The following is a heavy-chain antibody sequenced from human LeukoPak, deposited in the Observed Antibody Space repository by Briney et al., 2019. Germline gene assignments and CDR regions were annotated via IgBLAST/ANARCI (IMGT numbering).Heavy chain of an antibody. CDR3: AKVRGSDAFDI. J-gene: IGHJ3*02. CDR2: IIPILGQT. V-gene: IGHV1-69*11. CDR1: GGTFNNYA. D-gene: IGHD3-10*01. Sequence: ASVKVSCKASGGTFNNYAINWVRQAPGQGLEWMGRIIPILGQTNYALKFQGRVTVTADESTNTAYMDLSGLRSEDTAVYYCAKVRGSDAFDIWSQGTLVTVSS.